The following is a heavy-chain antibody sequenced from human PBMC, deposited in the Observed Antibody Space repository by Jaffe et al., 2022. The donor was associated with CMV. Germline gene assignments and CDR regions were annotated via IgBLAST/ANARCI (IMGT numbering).Heavy chain of an antibody. CDR1: GYTFTSYY. CDR2: INPSGGST. D-gene: IGHD3-10*01. V-gene: IGHV1-46*01. J-gene: IGHJ4*02. Sequence: QVQLVQSGAEVKKPGASVKVSCKASGYTFTSYYMHWVRQAPGQGLEWMGIINPSGGSTSYAQKFQGRVTMTRDTSTSTVYMELSSLRSEDTAVYYCARAPEELYYGSGSYYYFDYWGQGTLVTVSS. CDR3: ARAPEELYYGSGSYYYFDY.